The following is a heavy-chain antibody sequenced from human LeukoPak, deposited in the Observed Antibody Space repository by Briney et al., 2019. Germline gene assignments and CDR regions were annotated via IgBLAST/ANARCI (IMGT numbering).Heavy chain of an antibody. CDR1: GGSFSGYY. D-gene: IGHD1-26*01. CDR2: ISGSGGTT. V-gene: IGHV3-23*01. Sequence: PSETLSLTCAVYGGSFSGYYWSWIRQAPGKGLEWVSVISGSGGTTYYADSVKGRFTISRDNSKSTLYLQMNSLRAEDTAVYYCAKDTSGSTSYSYHYGMDVWGQGTTVTVSS. J-gene: IGHJ6*02. CDR3: AKDTSGSTSYSYHYGMDV.